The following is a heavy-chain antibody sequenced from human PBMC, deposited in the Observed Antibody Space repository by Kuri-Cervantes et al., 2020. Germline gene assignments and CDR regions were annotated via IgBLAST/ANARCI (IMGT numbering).Heavy chain of an antibody. J-gene: IGHJ1*01. V-gene: IGHV4-34*01. D-gene: IGHD1/OR15-1a*01. Sequence: SQTLSLTCGVHGGSLSDSYWSWIRQVPRKGLEWIGEINHSGTANYNPSLRSRVIMSVDTSKNQFSLKLSSVTAADTAVYYCASEGTRTNQYFQHWGQGTLVTVSS. CDR1: GGSLSDSY. CDR2: INHSGTA. CDR3: ASEGTRTNQYFQH.